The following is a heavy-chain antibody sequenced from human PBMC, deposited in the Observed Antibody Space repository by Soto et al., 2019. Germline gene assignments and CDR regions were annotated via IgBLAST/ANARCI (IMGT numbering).Heavy chain of an antibody. D-gene: IGHD6-19*01. CDR2: IYHSGST. V-gene: IGHV4-4*02. Sequence: PSETLSLTCAVSGGSISSSNWWSWVRQPPGKGLEWIGEIYHSGSTNYNPSLKSRVTISVDKSKNQFSLKLSSVTAADTAVYYCARDDSSGWEYYFDYWGQGTLVTVSS. J-gene: IGHJ4*02. CDR3: ARDDSSGWEYYFDY. CDR1: GGSISSSNW.